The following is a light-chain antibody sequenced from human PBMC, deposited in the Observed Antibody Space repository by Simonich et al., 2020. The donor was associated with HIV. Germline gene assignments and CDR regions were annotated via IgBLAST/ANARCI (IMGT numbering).Light chain of an antibody. Sequence: DIVMTQSPDSLAVSLGERATINCMSSQSLLYNPYNKNYLAWYQQKPKQPPKMLIYWASTREPGVPDRCSGSGSGTHFTLTINSLQAEDVAVYYCQQYYTTPYTFGQGTKLEIK. V-gene: IGKV4-1*01. CDR3: QQYYTTPYT. CDR2: WAS. CDR1: QSLLYNPYNKNY. J-gene: IGKJ2*01.